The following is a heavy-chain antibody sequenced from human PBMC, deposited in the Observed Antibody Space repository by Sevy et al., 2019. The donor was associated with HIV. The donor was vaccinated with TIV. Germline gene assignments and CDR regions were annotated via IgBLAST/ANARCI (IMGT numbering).Heavy chain of an antibody. Sequence: GGSLRLSCAASGFTFSDYRMHWVRQAPGKGLEWVAVISYDGRNNKYNADSVKGRFTISRDNSKNTVYLQMNSLRAEDTAISYCARDRGEILSSAFAYWGQGTLVTVSS. CDR3: ARDRGEILSSAFAY. J-gene: IGHJ4*02. CDR1: GFTFSDYR. V-gene: IGHV3-30*04. D-gene: IGHD3-16*01. CDR2: ISYDGRNNK.